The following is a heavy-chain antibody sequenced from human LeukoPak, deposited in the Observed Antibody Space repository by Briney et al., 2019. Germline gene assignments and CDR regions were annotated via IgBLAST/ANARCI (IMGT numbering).Heavy chain of an antibody. V-gene: IGHV1-69*13. CDR3: AREGSRGGPSSFDY. J-gene: IGHJ4*02. CDR1: GGTFSSYA. D-gene: IGHD2-15*01. Sequence: SVKVSCKASGGTFSSYAISWVRQAPGQGLEWMGGIIPIFGTANYAQKFQGRVTITADESTSTAYMELSSLRSEDTTVYYCAREGSRGGPSSFDYWGQGTLVTVSS. CDR2: IIPIFGTA.